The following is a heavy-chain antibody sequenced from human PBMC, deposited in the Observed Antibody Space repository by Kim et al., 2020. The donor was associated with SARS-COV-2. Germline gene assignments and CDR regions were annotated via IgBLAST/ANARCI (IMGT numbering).Heavy chain of an antibody. CDR1: GYTLTELS. CDR3: ATWVVRVRGVNFYYYGMDV. J-gene: IGHJ6*02. CDR2: FDPEDGET. Sequence: ASVKVSCKVSGYTLTELSMHWVRQAPGKGLEWMGGFDPEDGETIYAQKFQGRVTMTEDTSTDTAYMELSSLRSEDTAVYYCATWVVRVRGVNFYYYGMDVWGQGTTVTVSS. D-gene: IGHD3-10*01. V-gene: IGHV1-24*01.